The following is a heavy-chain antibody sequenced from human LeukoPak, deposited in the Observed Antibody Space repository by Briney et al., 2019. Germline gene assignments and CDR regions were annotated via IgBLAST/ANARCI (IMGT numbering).Heavy chain of an antibody. J-gene: IGHJ3*02. CDR2: IYYSGST. CDR1: GFTFSSYS. Sequence: GSLRLSCAASGFTFSSYSMNWVRQPPGKGVEWIGYIYYSGSTNYNPSLKSRVTISVDTSKNQFSLKLSSVTAADTAVYYCARERSSGYSTDAFDIWGQGTMVTVSS. V-gene: IGHV4-59*01. CDR3: ARERSSGYSTDAFDI. D-gene: IGHD3-22*01.